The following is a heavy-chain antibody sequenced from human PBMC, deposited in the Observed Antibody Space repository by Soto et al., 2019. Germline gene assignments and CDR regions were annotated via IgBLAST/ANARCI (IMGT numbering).Heavy chain of an antibody. D-gene: IGHD5-12*01. CDR1: DGSINSSSYY. CDR2: IYYSGNT. CDR3: ARVLIVATIMDI. J-gene: IGHJ3*02. V-gene: IGHV4-39*01. Sequence: SETLSLTCTVSDGSINSSSYYWGWIRQPPGKGLEWIGSIYYSGNTYYNPSLKSRVTISVDTSKNQFSLKLSSVTAAGTAVYYCARVLIVATIMDIWGQGTMVTVSS.